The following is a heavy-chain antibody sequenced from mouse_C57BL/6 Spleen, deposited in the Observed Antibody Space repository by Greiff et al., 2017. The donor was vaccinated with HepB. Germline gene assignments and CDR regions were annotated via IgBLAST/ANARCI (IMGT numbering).Heavy chain of an antibody. CDR1: GYAFSSSW. V-gene: IGHV1-82*01. CDR2: IFPGDGDT. J-gene: IGHJ2*01. Sequence: VQLQQSGPELVKPGASVKISCKASGYAFSSSWMNWVKQRPGQGLEWIGRIFPGDGDTNYNGKFKGKATLTADKSSSTAYMQLSNLTSEDSAVYFCARAYCSSPYDFDYWGQGTTLTVSS. CDR3: ARAYCSSPYDFDY. D-gene: IGHD1-1*01.